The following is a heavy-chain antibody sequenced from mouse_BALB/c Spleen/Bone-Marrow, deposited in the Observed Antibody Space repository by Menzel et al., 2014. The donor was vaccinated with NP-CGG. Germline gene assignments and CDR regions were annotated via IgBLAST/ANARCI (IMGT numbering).Heavy chain of an antibody. CDR2: ISSGGSYT. D-gene: IGHD1-2*01. Sequence: DVMLVESGGGLVKPGGSLKHSCAASGFTFSSYTMSWVRQTPEKRLEWVATISSGGSYTYYPDSVKGRFTISRDNAKNTLYLQMSSLKSEDTAMYYCTREDYGYTFAYWGQGTLVTVSA. CDR1: GFTFSSYT. J-gene: IGHJ3*01. V-gene: IGHV5-6-4*01. CDR3: TREDYGYTFAY.